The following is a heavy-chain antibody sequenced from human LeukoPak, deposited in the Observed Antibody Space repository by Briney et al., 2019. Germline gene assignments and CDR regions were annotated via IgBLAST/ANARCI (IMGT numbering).Heavy chain of an antibody. CDR2: INHSGST. CDR3: ARTYSSGFPY. Sequence: SEALSLTCAVYGGSFSGYYWSWIRQPPGKGLEWIGEINHSGSTNYNPSLKSRVTISVDTSKNQFSLKLSSVTAADTAVYYCARTYSSGFPYWGQGTLVTVSS. CDR1: GGSFSGYY. J-gene: IGHJ4*02. D-gene: IGHD6-19*01. V-gene: IGHV4-34*01.